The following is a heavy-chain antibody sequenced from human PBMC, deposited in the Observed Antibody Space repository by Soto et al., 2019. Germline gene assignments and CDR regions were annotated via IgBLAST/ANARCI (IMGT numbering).Heavy chain of an antibody. CDR3: ARGAGGYSYGNFDY. CDR2: THYSGST. CDR1: GGSISSGDYY. D-gene: IGHD5-18*01. J-gene: IGHJ4*02. V-gene: IGHV4-30-4*01. Sequence: SETLSLTCSVSGGSISSGDYYWNWIRQPPGKALEWIGYTHYSGSTYYNPSLKSRVTISVDTSKNQFSLMLSSVTAADTAVYYCARGAGGYSYGNFDYWGQGTLVTVSS.